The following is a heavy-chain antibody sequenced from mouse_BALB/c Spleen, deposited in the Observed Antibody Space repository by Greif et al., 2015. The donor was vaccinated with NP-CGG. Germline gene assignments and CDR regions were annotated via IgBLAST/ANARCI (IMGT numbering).Heavy chain of an antibody. CDR2: IWRGGNT. CDR1: GFSLTSYG. V-gene: IGHV2-5-1*01. D-gene: IGHD1-1*02. Sequence: VQLQQSGPSLVQPSQSLSITCTVSGFSLTSYGVHWVCQSPGKGLEWLGVIWRGGNTYYNAAFVFRLCITKDNSKSQVVFKMNSLEGDDIAIYYWAKTGYGRYAAWFAYWGQGTLVTVSA. CDR3: AKTGYGRYAAWFAY. J-gene: IGHJ3*01.